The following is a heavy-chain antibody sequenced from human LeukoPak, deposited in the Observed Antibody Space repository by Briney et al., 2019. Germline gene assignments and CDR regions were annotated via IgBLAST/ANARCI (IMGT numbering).Heavy chain of an antibody. J-gene: IGHJ4*02. CDR2: INPSDGST. Sequence: EASVKVSCKASGYTFTSYYMHWVRQAPGQGLDWMGIINPSDGSTSYAEKFQGRVTMTRDTSTRTVYMELSRLGSEDTAVYYCARAWELLDRFDYWGQGTLVTVSS. CDR1: GYTFTSYY. CDR3: ARAWELLDRFDY. V-gene: IGHV1-46*01. D-gene: IGHD1-26*01.